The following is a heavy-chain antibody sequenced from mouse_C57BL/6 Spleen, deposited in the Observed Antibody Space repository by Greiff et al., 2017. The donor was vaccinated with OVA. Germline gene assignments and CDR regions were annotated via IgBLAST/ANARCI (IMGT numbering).Heavy chain of an antibody. J-gene: IGHJ4*01. D-gene: IGHD1-1*01. Sequence: EVMLVESVAELVRPGASVKLSCTASGFNIKNTYMHWVKQRPEQGLEWIGRIDPANGNTKYAPKFQGKATITADTSSNTAYLQLSSLTSEDTAIYYCARDYGSSYGAMDYWGQGTSVTVSS. CDR1: GFNIKNTY. CDR3: ARDYGSSYGAMDY. CDR2: IDPANGNT. V-gene: IGHV14-3*01.